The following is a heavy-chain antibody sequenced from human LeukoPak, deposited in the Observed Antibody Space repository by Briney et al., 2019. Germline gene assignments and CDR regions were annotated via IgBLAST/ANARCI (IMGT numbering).Heavy chain of an antibody. D-gene: IGHD5-12*01. Sequence: GSLRLSCAASGFTFSSCWMSWVRQAPGKGLEWVANIKLDGSEKYYVHSVKGRFTISRDNARNSLFLQMNSLRAEGTAVYYCTRRGGYENWFDPGGEGTLVTVSS. CDR3: TRRGGYENWFDP. CDR1: GFTFSSCW. V-gene: IGHV3-7*01. J-gene: IGHJ5*02. CDR2: IKLDGSEK.